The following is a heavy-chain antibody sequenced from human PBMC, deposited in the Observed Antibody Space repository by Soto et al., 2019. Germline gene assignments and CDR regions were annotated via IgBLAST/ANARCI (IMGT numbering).Heavy chain of an antibody. J-gene: IGHJ6*02. CDR1: GFTFSSYP. V-gene: IGHV3-30-3*01. CDR3: ARDRHRSRRYYSPPQYHYGLDV. Sequence: QVQLVESGGGVVQPGRSLRLSCAASGFTFSSYPMHWVRQAPGKGLEWVAVISYDGSNKFYADSVKGRFSISRDNFKNTLYLQMISLRTDDTAVYYCARDRHRSRRYYSPPQYHYGLDVWGQGTTVTVSS. D-gene: IGHD3-10*01. CDR2: ISYDGSNK.